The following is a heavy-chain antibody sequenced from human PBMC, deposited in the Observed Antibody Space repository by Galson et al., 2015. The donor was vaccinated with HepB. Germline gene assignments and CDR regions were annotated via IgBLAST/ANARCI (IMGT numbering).Heavy chain of an antibody. J-gene: IGHJ4*02. CDR1: SASVSSGNYY. V-gene: IGHV4-61*03. Sequence: SETLSLTCTVSSASVSSGNYYWSWIRQPPGKGLEWIGYVHYSGRTYYNPSLESRVTISLDTSKNHFSLRLTSVTATDTAVYYCARGVLYWGQGTLVTVSS. CDR2: VHYSGRT. CDR3: ARGVLY.